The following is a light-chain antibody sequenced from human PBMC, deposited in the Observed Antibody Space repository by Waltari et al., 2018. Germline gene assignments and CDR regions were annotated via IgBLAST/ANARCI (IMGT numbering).Light chain of an antibody. CDR1: QSISKY. V-gene: IGKV3-20*01. CDR3: QHYVRLPAT. Sequence: EIMLTQSPGTLSLSPGERATLSCMASQSISKYLAWYQQKPGQAPRLLIYHASSRATGIPDRFSGSGSETDFSLTISRLEPEDFAVYYCQHYVRLPATFGQGTNVEIK. CDR2: HAS. J-gene: IGKJ1*01.